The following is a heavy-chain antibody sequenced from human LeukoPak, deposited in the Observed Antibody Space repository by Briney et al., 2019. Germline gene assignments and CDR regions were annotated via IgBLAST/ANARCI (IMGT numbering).Heavy chain of an antibody. V-gene: IGHV1-18*01. Sequence: GSVKVSCKASGYTITSYGISWVRQAPGQGLEWMGWISAYNGNTNYAQKLQGRVTMTTDTSTSTAYMELRSLRSDDTAVYYCARELVPIAAAGTIGWFDPWGQGTLVTVSS. CDR3: ARELVPIAAAGTIGWFDP. CDR1: GYTITSYG. D-gene: IGHD6-13*01. CDR2: ISAYNGNT. J-gene: IGHJ5*02.